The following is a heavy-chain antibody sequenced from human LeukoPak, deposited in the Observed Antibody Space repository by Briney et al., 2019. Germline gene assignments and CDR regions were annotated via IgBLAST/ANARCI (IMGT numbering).Heavy chain of an antibody. J-gene: IGHJ4*02. CDR2: ISSRSSYI. Sequence: PGGSLRLSCAASGFTFSSYSMNWVRQAPGKGLEWFSSISSRSSYIYYADSVKGRFTISRDNAKNSLYLQMNSLRAEDTAVYYCAREPDYGDYPGPFDYWGQGTLVTVSS. D-gene: IGHD4-17*01. CDR3: AREPDYGDYPGPFDY. V-gene: IGHV3-21*01. CDR1: GFTFSSYS.